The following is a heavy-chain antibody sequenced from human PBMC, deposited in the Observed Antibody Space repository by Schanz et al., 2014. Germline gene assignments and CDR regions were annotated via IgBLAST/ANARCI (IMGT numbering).Heavy chain of an antibody. Sequence: EVQLLESGGGLVQPGGSLRLSCAASTFTFSSDWMSWVGQAPGKGLEWVSFVHPGGSTYYPDSVKGRFTISRDSSKNTLYLQMNSLRAEDTAVYYCARIGGSVFDYWAQGTLVAVSS. D-gene: IGHD3-10*01. CDR1: TFTFSSDW. CDR2: VHPGGST. J-gene: IGHJ4*02. CDR3: ARIGGSVFDY. V-gene: IGHV3-66*01.